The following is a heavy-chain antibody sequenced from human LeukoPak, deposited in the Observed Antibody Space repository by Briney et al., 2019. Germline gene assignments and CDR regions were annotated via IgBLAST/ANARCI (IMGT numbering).Heavy chain of an antibody. CDR2: ISAYNGNT. V-gene: IGHV1-18*01. CDR3: ASRDGYNF. Sequence: ASVKVSCKASGYTFTSYGISWVRQAPGQGLEWMGWISAYNGNTNYAQKLQGRVTITADESTSTAYMELSSLRSEDTAVYYCASRDGYNFWGQGTLVTVSS. CDR1: GYTFTSYG. D-gene: IGHD5-24*01. J-gene: IGHJ4*02.